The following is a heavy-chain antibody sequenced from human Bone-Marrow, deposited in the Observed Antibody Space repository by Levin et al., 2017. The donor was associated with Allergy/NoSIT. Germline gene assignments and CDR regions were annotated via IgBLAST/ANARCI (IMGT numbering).Heavy chain of an antibody. J-gene: IGHJ4*02. Sequence: GGSLRLSCAASGFAFRSYPMHWVRQAPGRGLEWVAIISKDEGQKYYADSVEGRFTISRDNARNTLYLEMNGLRNEDTAVYYCAKPKYFGELTNFDYWGQGALVTVSS. D-gene: IGHD3-10*01. CDR3: AKPKYFGELTNFDY. V-gene: IGHV3-30*18. CDR1: GFAFRSYP. CDR2: ISKDEGQK.